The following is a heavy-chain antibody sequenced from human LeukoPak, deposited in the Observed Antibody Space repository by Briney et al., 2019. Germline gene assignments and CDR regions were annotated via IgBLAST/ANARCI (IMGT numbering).Heavy chain of an antibody. D-gene: IGHD1-26*01. CDR1: GYTFTSYD. CDR3: ARGSKRGWELLQDGYYYYGMDV. CDR2: MNPNSGNT. J-gene: IGHJ6*02. V-gene: IGHV1-8*01. Sequence: GASVKVSCKASGYTFTSYDINWVRQATGQGLEWMGWMNPNSGNTGYAQKFQGRVTMTRNTSISTAYMELSSLRSEDTAVYYCARGSKRGWELLQDGYYYYGMDVWGQGTTVTVSS.